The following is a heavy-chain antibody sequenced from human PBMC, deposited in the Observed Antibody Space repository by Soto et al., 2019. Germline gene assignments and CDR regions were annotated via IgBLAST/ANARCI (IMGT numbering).Heavy chain of an antibody. J-gene: IGHJ4*02. CDR1: GFTFSSYA. D-gene: IGHD1-26*01. Sequence: PGGSLRLSCAASGFTFSSYAMSWVRQAPGKGLEWVSTISGSGGDTRYADSAKGRFTISRDNSKNTLYLQMNSLRAEDTAVYYCAKALIDGTYWRPSFDYWGQGTLVTVSS. CDR3: AKALIDGTYWRPSFDY. CDR2: ISGSGGDT. V-gene: IGHV3-23*01.